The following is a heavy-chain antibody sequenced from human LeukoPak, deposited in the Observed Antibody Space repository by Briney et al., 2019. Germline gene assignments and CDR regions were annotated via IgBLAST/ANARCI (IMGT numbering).Heavy chain of an antibody. CDR2: INPSGGST. J-gene: IGHJ4*02. D-gene: IGHD1-26*01. CDR1: GYTYTSYG. V-gene: IGHV1-46*01. Sequence: VASVKVSCKASGYTYTSYGISWVRQAPGQGLEWMGIINPSGGSTSYAQKFQGRVTMTRDMSTSTVYMELSSLRSEDTAVYYCARVGIVAPGYFDYWGQGTLVTVSS. CDR3: ARVGIVAPGYFDY.